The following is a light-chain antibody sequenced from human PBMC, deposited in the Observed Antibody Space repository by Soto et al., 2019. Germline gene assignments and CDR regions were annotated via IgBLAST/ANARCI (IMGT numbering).Light chain of an antibody. CDR1: SSDVGSYNL. CDR3: CSYAGSSTVV. CDR2: EGS. V-gene: IGLV2-23*01. J-gene: IGLJ2*01. Sequence: QSALTQPASVSGSPGQSITISCTGTSSDVGSYNLVSWYQQYPGKAPKLMIYEGSKRPSGVSNRLSGSKSGNTASLTISGLQAEDEADYYCCSYAGSSTVVFGGGTKLTVL.